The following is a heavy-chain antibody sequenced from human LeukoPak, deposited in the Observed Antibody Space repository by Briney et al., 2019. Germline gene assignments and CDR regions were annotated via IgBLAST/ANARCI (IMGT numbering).Heavy chain of an antibody. V-gene: IGHV3-11*04. D-gene: IGHD5-18*01. CDR3: ARVSRGYSYCYSDY. CDR2: ISSSGSTI. Sequence: NAGGSLRLSCAASGFTFSDYYMSWIRQAPGKGLEWVSYISSSGSTIYYADSVKGRFTISRDNAKNSLYLQMNSLRAEDTAVYYCARVSRGYSYCYSDYWGQGTLVTVSS. CDR1: GFTFSDYY. J-gene: IGHJ4*01.